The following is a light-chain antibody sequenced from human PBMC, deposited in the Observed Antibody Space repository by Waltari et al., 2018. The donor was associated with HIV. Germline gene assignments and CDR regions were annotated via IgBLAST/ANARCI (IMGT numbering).Light chain of an antibody. CDR3: QAWDADHAV. J-gene: IGLJ2*01. CDR1: KLADKF. V-gene: IGLV3-1*01. CDR2: QGS. Sequence: ELTQPPSVSVPPGQTASIPCSGEKLADKFPCWYQKKPGQPPVLLVYQGSRRPSGIPARFSASKSANTATLTVRGAQPLDEAEYFCQAWDADHAVFGGGATLTVL.